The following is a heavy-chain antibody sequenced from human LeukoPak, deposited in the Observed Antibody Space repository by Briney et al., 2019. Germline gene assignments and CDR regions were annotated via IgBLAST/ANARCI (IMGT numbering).Heavy chain of an antibody. J-gene: IGHJ4*02. D-gene: IGHD4-17*01. CDR3: ARGIPRGDYVFDH. CDR1: GFIFSSYE. V-gene: IGHV3-48*03. CDR2: ISSSGITK. Sequence: PGGSLRLSCAASGFIFSSYEMNWVRQAPGKGLEWVSYISSSGITKYYADSVKGRFTISRDNTKNSLYLQMNSLRAEDTTLYYCARGIPRGDYVFDHWGQGTLVTVSS.